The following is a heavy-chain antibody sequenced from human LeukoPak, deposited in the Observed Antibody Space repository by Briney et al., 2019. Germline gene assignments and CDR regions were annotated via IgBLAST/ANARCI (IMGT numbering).Heavy chain of an antibody. D-gene: IGHD3-3*01. J-gene: IGHJ4*02. CDR1: GFTFSSYG. CDR2: ISGSGGNT. CDR3: ASEIIFGSFDY. Sequence: PGGTLRLSCAASGFTFSSYGMSWVRQAPGKGLEWVSAISGSGGNTFYADSVKGRFTISRDNSKNTLYLQMNSLRAEDTAVYYCASEIIFGSFDYWGQGTLVTVSS. V-gene: IGHV3-23*01.